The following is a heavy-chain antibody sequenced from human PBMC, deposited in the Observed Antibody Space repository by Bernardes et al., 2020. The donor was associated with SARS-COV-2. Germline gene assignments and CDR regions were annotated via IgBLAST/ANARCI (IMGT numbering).Heavy chain of an antibody. V-gene: IGHV3-72*01. CDR1: GITFSDHY. D-gene: IGHD2-2*01. CDR2: SRNKADSYTT. J-gene: IGHJ4*02. Sequence: GSLRLSCAASGITFSDHYMDWVRQAPGKGLEWVGRSRNKADSYTTEYAASVKGRFTISRDDSKNSLYVQMNSLKTDDTAVYYCARLGCSSTSCYFDYWGQGTLVTVSS. CDR3: ARLGCSSTSCYFDY.